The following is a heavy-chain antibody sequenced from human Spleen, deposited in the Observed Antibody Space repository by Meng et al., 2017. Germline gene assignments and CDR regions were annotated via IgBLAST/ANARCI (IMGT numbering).Heavy chain of an antibody. D-gene: IGHD1-26*01. CDR3: ARYFRGATTSPFDY. CDR2: IYYSGSV. J-gene: IGHJ4*02. V-gene: IGHV4-39*07. Sequence: SETLSLTCSVSGGSISSSAYYWGWFRQPPGKGLEWVGSIYYSGSVYYNPSLKSRVTISVDTSKNQFSLKLSSVTAADTAVYYCARYFRGATTSPFDYWGQGTRVTGAS. CDR1: GGSISSSAYY.